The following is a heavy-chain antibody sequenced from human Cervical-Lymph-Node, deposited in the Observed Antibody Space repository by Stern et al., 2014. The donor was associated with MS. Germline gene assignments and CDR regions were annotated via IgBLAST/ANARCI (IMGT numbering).Heavy chain of an antibody. CDR3: ALSSETSDRWYSLGYDL. Sequence: VQLVESRAEVTKPGSSVKVSCKASGGTFSKFPSSWLRQAPGPGLEWMGGIFPVFGTPTYAQEFRGRVTITADVSTSTVYMELSSLRSDDTAVYYCALSSETSDRWYSLGYDLWGQGTLVTVSS. D-gene: IGHD6-13*01. J-gene: IGHJ5*02. CDR2: IFPVFGTP. CDR1: GGTFSKFP. V-gene: IGHV1-69*01.